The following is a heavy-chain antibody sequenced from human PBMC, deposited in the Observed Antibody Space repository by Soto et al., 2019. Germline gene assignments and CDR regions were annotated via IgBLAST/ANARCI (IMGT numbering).Heavy chain of an antibody. V-gene: IGHV1-8*01. Sequence: GASVKVSCKASGYTFTSYDINWVRQATGQGLEWMGWMNPNSGNTGYAQKFQGRVTMTTNTSISTAYMELSSLRSEDTAVYYCASGLSRTTIFGEATYDGLDVWGQGTTVTVSS. CDR2: MNPNSGNT. CDR1: GYTFTSYD. J-gene: IGHJ6*02. CDR3: ASGLSRTTIFGEATYDGLDV. D-gene: IGHD3-3*01.